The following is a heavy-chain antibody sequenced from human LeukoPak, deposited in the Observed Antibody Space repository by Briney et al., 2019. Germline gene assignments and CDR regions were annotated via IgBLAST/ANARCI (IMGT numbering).Heavy chain of an antibody. D-gene: IGHD3-3*01. J-gene: IGHJ6*02. CDR2: ISASGATT. CDR1: GFTFCHYA. Sequence: GFLKLSLSASGFTFCHYAMDLVPQAPGKGLEWVPVISASGATTHYADSVKGRFTISRDNSKNTLDLQMNSLRAEDTAVYYCAKGFLRYDPYYYAMDVWGPGTTVTVSS. V-gene: IGHV3-23*01. CDR3: AKGFLRYDPYYYAMDV.